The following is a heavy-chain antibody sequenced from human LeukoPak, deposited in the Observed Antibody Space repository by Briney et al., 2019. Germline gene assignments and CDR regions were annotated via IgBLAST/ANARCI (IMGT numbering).Heavy chain of an antibody. CDR2: IIPIFGTA. D-gene: IGHD2-2*02. J-gene: IGHJ5*02. CDR1: GGTFSSYA. V-gene: IGHV1-69*06. Sequence: ASVKVSCKASGGTFSSYAISWVRQAPGQGLEWMGGIIPIFGTANYAQKFQGRVTITADKSTSTAYMELSSLRSEDTAVYYCARDRPGRYCSSTSCYTASPFDPWGQGTPVTVSS. CDR3: ARDRPGRYCSSTSCYTASPFDP.